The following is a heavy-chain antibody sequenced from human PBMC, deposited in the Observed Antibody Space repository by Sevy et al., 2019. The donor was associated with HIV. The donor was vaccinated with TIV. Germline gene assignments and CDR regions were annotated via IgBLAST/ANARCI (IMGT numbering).Heavy chain of an antibody. D-gene: IGHD3-22*01. Sequence: ASVKVSCKASGYTFTNYYVHWVRQAPGEGLEWMGIINPSGGSTSYAQKFQGRVTMTRDTSTSTVYMELSSLRSEDTAVYYCARVYYYDSSGPGFWGQRTLVTVSS. CDR1: GYTFTNYY. J-gene: IGHJ4*02. CDR3: ARVYYYDSSGPGF. V-gene: IGHV1-46*01. CDR2: INPSGGST.